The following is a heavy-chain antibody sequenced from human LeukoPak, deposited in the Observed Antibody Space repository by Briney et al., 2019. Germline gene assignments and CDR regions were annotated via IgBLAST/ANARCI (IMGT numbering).Heavy chain of an antibody. J-gene: IGHJ6*02. CDR1: GFTFSSYA. Sequence: GGSLRLSCAASGFTFSSYAMHWVRQAPGKGLEWVAVISYDGSNKYYADSVKGRFTISRDNSKNTLYLQMNSLRAEDTAVYYCAGESYGRHPYYYYYGMDVWGQGTTVTVSS. V-gene: IGHV3-30*04. CDR3: AGESYGRHPYYYYYGMDV. CDR2: ISYDGSNK. D-gene: IGHD5-18*01.